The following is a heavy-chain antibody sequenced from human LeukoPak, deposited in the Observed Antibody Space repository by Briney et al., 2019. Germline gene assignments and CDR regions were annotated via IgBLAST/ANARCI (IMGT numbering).Heavy chain of an antibody. CDR1: GYTFTNYD. J-gene: IGHJ5*02. Sequence: GASVKVSCKASGYTFTNYDINWVRQATGQGLEWMGWVNPNSGKAGYAHKFQGRVTITRNPSITTAYMELSSLRSEDTAVYYCARRNFDWFDPWGQGTLVTVSS. CDR3: ARRNFDWFDP. CDR2: VNPNSGKA. V-gene: IGHV1-8*03.